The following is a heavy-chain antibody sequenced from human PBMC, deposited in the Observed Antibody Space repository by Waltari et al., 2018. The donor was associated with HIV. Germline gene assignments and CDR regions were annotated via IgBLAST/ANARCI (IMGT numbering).Heavy chain of an antibody. CDR2: MKEDGRV. V-gene: IGHV3-7*01. J-gene: IGHJ4*02. CDR3: ATWAQGGIENY. Sequence: EVQLVESGGGLVQPGGSLRLSCVVSGITFRRYWMNWVRQAPGRCVEWVANMKEDGRVSYVDALKARFTVARDNSKNSLYLQMNSLRAEDTAMYFCATWAQGGIENYWGQGALVTVSS. D-gene: IGHD3-16*01. CDR1: GITFRRYW.